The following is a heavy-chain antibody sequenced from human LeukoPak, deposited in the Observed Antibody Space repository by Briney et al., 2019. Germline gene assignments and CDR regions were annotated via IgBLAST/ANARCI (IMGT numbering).Heavy chain of an antibody. CDR3: AKNPLNYYGSGSPSAFDY. Sequence: GGSLRLSCAASTFTFSSYWMSWVRQAPGKGLEWVANIKQDGSEKYYVDSVKGRFTISRDNAKNSLYLQMNSLRAEDTAVYYCAKNPLNYYGSGSPSAFDYWGQGTLVTVSS. CDR2: IKQDGSEK. D-gene: IGHD3-10*01. CDR1: TFTFSSYW. V-gene: IGHV3-7*03. J-gene: IGHJ4*02.